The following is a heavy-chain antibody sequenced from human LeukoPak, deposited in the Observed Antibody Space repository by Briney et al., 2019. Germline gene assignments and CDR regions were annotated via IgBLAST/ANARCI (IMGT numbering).Heavy chain of an antibody. CDR1: GFTFSSYA. J-gene: IGHJ6*02. D-gene: IGHD5-12*01. CDR2: ISYDGSNK. Sequence: GGSLRLSCAASGFTFSSYAMHWVRQAPGKGLEWVAVISYDGSNKYYADSVKGRFTISRDNSKNTLYLQMNSLRAEDTAVYYCARVPPYWWSGYDWGYYYYYYGMDVWGQGTTVTVSS. V-gene: IGHV3-30*04. CDR3: ARVPPYWWSGYDWGYYYYYYGMDV.